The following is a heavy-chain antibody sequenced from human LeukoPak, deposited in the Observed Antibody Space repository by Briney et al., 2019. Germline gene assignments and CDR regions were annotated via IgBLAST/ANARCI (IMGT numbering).Heavy chain of an antibody. J-gene: IGHJ5*02. CDR1: GGSISSGGYY. CDR2: IYYSGST. Sequence: SQTLSLTCTVSGGSISSGGYYWSWIRQHPGKGLEWIGYIYYSGSTYYNPSLKSRVTIAVDTSKNQFSLKLSSVTAADTAVYYCARNYNDYNNWFDPWGQGTLVTVSS. D-gene: IGHD4-11*01. V-gene: IGHV4-31*03. CDR3: ARNYNDYNNWFDP.